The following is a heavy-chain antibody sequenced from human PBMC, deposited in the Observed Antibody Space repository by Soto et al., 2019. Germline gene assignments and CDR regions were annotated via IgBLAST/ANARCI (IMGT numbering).Heavy chain of an antibody. CDR2: ISYDGSNK. Sequence: QVQLVGSGGGVVQPGRSLRLSCAASGFTFSSHAMHWVRQAPGKGLEWVAVISYDGSNKYYADSVKGRFTISRDNSKNTLYLQMNSLRAEDTAVYYCARDLEVAVAGAWGQGTLVTVSS. CDR1: GFTFSSHA. J-gene: IGHJ5*02. D-gene: IGHD6-19*01. V-gene: IGHV3-30-3*01. CDR3: ARDLEVAVAGA.